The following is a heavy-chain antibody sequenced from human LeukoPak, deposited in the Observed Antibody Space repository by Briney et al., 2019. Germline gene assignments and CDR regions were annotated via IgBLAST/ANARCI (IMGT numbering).Heavy chain of an antibody. CDR2: ISYDGSAK. V-gene: IGHV3-30*03. Sequence: GRSLRLSCAASGFTFSSFAMHWLRQAPGKGPEWAAVISYDGSAKYYADSVRGRFTISRDNAKNSLYLQMNSLRAEDTAVYYCARGYNYGYYFDSWGQGTLVTVSS. J-gene: IGHJ4*02. CDR1: GFTFSSFA. CDR3: ARGYNYGYYFDS. D-gene: IGHD5-12*01.